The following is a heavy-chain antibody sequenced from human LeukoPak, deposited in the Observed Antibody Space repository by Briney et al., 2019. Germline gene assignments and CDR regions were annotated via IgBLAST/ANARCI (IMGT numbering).Heavy chain of an antibody. V-gene: IGHV3-7*01. CDR1: GFTFSRFW. D-gene: IGHD7-27*01. J-gene: IGHJ4*02. CDR2: IKRDGSEE. Sequence: GGSLRLSCAASGFTFSRFWMSWVRQAPGKGLEWVANIKRDGSEEYYVDSVKGRFTISKDNAKNSLYLEMNSLRADDTAVYYCARENWGNLDYWGQGTLVTVSS. CDR3: ARENWGNLDY.